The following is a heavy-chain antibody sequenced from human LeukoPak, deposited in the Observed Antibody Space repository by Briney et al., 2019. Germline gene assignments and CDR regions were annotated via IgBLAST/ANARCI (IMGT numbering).Heavy chain of an antibody. V-gene: IGHV3-7*05. CDR3: ATWDNAWEFAY. Sequence: GGFLRLSCAASGFTFSESWMTWVRQAPGKGLEWVAHIKDDGSDKYYVDSVTGRSTISRDNTKNSLFLQMTSLTAEDTAVYYCATWDNAWEFAYWGQGTLVSVSS. D-gene: IGHD1-26*01. CDR2: IKDDGSDK. CDR1: GFTFSESW. J-gene: IGHJ4*02.